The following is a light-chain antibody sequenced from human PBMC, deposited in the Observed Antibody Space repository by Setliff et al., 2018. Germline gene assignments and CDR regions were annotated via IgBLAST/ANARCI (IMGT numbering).Light chain of an antibody. CDR2: DVS. CDR3: SSYTSSRTLV. V-gene: IGLV2-14*03. J-gene: IGLJ1*01. Sequence: QSVLTQPASVSGSPGQSITISCTGTSSDVGTYNYVSWYQQHPGKAPKLMIYDVSKRPSGVSNRFSGSKSGNTASLTISGLQAEDEAGYYCSSYTSSRTLVFGSGTKVTVL. CDR1: SSDVGTYNY.